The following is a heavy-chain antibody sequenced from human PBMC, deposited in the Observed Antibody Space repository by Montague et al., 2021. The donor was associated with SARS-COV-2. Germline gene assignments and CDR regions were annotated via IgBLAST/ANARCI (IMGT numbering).Heavy chain of an antibody. Sequence: SVMVSCKASGYTFTSYDINWVRQATGQGLEWMGWMNPNSGNTGYAQKFQGRVTMTRNTSISTAYMELSSLRSEDTAVYYCARDFRITIFGVVIHNWFDPWGQGTLVTVSS. CDR1: GYTFTSYD. J-gene: IGHJ5*02. D-gene: IGHD3-3*01. CDR3: ARDFRITIFGVVIHNWFDP. V-gene: IGHV1-8*01. CDR2: MNPNSGNT.